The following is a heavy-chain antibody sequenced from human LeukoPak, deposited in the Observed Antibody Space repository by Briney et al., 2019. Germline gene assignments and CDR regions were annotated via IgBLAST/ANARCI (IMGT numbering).Heavy chain of an antibody. V-gene: IGHV1-18*01. CDR3: AREAVGATSPFDY. D-gene: IGHD1-26*01. CDR1: GYTFTSYS. J-gene: IGHJ4*02. Sequence: ASVKASCKASGYTFTSYSISWVRHTPGQGLEWMGWISAYNVNTNYAQNLQGRVTMTTDTSTSTAYMELRSLRSDDTAVYYCAREAVGATSPFDYWGQGTLVTVSS. CDR2: ISAYNVNT.